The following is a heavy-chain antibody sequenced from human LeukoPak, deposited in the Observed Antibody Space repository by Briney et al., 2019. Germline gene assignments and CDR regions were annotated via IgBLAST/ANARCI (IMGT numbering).Heavy chain of an antibody. V-gene: IGHV4-61*01. J-gene: IGHJ5*02. CDR1: GYSISSGYY. Sequence: PSETLSLTCTVSGYSISSGYYWGWIRQPPGKGLEWIGYIYYSGSTNYNPSLKSRVTISVDTSKNQFSLKLSSVTAADTAVYYCARSRLPGTRGYWFDPWGQGTLVTVSS. D-gene: IGHD1-1*01. CDR2: IYYSGST. CDR3: ARSRLPGTRGYWFDP.